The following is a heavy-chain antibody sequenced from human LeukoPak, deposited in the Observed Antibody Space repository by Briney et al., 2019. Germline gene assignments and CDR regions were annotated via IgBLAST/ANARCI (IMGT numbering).Heavy chain of an antibody. CDR3: ARGWELLYWYGMDV. CDR2: IWYDGSNK. D-gene: IGHD1-26*01. Sequence: GGSLRLSCAASGFTFSSYGMHWVRQAPGKGLEWVAVIWYDGSNKYYADSVRGRFTISRDNSKNTLYLQMNSLRAEDTAVYYCARGWELLYWYGMDVWGQGTTVTVSS. V-gene: IGHV3-33*01. CDR1: GFTFSSYG. J-gene: IGHJ6*02.